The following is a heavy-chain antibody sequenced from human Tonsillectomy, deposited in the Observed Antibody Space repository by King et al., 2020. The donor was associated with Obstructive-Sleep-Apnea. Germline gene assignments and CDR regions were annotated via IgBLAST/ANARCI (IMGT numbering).Heavy chain of an antibody. CDR2: INPGNYNT. CDR1: GYTFTTYT. CDR3: ARGHSWTGDPCIDS. V-gene: IGHV1-3*01. D-gene: IGHD3/OR15-3a*01. Sequence: QLVQSGAEVKKPGASVKVSCKASGYTFTTYTIHWVRQAPGQRLEWMGWINPGNYNTKYSQRFQGRVTITGDTSASTVYMDLSSLTSEDTAVYYCARGHSWTGDPCIDSWGQGTLVTVSS. J-gene: IGHJ5*01.